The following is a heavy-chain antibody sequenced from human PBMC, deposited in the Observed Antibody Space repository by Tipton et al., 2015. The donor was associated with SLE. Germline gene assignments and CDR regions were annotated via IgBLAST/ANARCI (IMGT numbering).Heavy chain of an antibody. Sequence: GSLRLSCAASGFTFSYYYMSWIRQAPGKGLEWVSYISSSGSTIYYAGSVKGRFTISRDNAKNSLELQMNSLRAEDTAVYYCAVAARPPYYYYYMDVWGKGTTVTVSS. CDR2: ISSSGSTI. D-gene: IGHD6-6*01. J-gene: IGHJ6*03. CDR1: GFTFSYYY. CDR3: AVAARPPYYYYYMDV. V-gene: IGHV3-11*01.